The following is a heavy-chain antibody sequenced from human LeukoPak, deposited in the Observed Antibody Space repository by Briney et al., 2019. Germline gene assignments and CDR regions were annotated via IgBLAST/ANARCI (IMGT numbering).Heavy chain of an antibody. CDR2: IYYSGST. Sequence: SETLSLTCTVSGGSISSYCWSWIRQPRGKGLEWIGSIYYSGSTYYNPSLKSRVTISVDTSKNQFSLKLSSVTAADTAVYYCARFSSGWDQSDYWGQGTLVTVSS. J-gene: IGHJ4*02. CDR1: GGSISSYC. CDR3: ARFSSGWDQSDY. D-gene: IGHD6-19*01. V-gene: IGHV4-39*01.